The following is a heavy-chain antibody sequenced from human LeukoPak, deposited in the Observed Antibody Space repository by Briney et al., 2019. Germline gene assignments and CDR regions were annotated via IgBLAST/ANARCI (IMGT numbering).Heavy chain of an antibody. V-gene: IGHV3-48*03. Sequence: GGSLRLSCAASGFTFSSYEMNWVRQAPGKGLEWVSYISSSGSTKYYADSVKGRFTISRDNAKNSLYLQMSSLRAEDTAVYYCARDKGGFNEVDYWGQGTLVTVSS. J-gene: IGHJ4*02. CDR3: ARDKGGFNEVDY. CDR1: GFTFSSYE. CDR2: ISSSGSTK. D-gene: IGHD5-24*01.